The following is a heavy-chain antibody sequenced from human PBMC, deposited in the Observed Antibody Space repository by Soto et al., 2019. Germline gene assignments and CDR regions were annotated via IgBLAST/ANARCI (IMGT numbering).Heavy chain of an antibody. CDR3: ARVRATDYEIDY. V-gene: IGHV3-7*03. D-gene: IGHD4-17*01. Sequence: GGSLRLSCTASGFMFGSYWMTWVRHVPGKRLKWVANIKRDGSEKYYVDFVKGRFTISRDNADNSVFLDMNNLRVDDTATYYCARVRATDYEIDYWGQGALVTVSS. CDR1: GFMFGSYW. J-gene: IGHJ4*02. CDR2: IKRDGSEK.